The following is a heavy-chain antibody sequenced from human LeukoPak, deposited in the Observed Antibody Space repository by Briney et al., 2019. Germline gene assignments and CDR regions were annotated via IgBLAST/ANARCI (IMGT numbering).Heavy chain of an antibody. V-gene: IGHV3-33*01. CDR1: GFTFSSYG. CDR2: IWYDGSNK. CDR3: ARDDYYYGMDV. Sequence: GRSLRLSCAASGFTFSSYGMHWVRQAPGKGLEWVAVIWYDGSNKYYADSVKGRFTISRDNSKNTLYLQMNSLRAEDTAVYYCARDDYYYGMDVWGQGTMVTVSS. J-gene: IGHJ6*02.